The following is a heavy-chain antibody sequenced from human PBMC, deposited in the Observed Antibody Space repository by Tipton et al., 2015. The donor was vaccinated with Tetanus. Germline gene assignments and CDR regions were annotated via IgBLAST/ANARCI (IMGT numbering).Heavy chain of an antibody. V-gene: IGHV5-51*01. Sequence: QLVQSGAEVKKPGESLKISCKGSGYSFTSYWIGWVRQMPGKGLEWMGIIYPGDSDTRYSPSFQGQVTISAEKSISTAYLQWSSLKASDPAMYYCARHVGHVGGGKQWLVPGYFDYWGQGTLVTVSS. D-gene: IGHD6-19*01. CDR1: GYSFTSYW. CDR2: IYPGDSDT. CDR3: ARHVGHVGGGKQWLVPGYFDY. J-gene: IGHJ4*02.